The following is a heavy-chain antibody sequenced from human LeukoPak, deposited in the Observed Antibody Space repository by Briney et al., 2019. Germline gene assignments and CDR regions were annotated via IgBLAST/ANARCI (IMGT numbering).Heavy chain of an antibody. D-gene: IGHD2-2*01. Sequence: ASVKVSCKASGYTFTSYDINWVRQATGQGLEWMGWMNPNSGNTGYAQKFQGRVTITRNTSISTAYMELSSLRSEDTAVYYCARVCIVVVPAAPGPFYYYYYMDVWGKGTTVTVSS. CDR3: ARVCIVVVPAAPGPFYYYYYMDV. V-gene: IGHV1-8*03. CDR2: MNPNSGNT. J-gene: IGHJ6*03. CDR1: GYTFTSYD.